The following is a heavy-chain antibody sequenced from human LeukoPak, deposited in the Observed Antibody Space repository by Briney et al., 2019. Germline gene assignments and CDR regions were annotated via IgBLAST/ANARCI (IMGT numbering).Heavy chain of an antibody. V-gene: IGHV3-7*01. CDR2: IKQDGSEK. CDR3: ARDPYYYDSSGFFDY. CDR1: GFTFSSYW. Sequence: GGSLRLSCAASGFTFSSYWMSWVRQAPGKGLEWVANIKQDGSEKYYVDSVKGRFTISRDNAKNSLYLQMNSLRAEDTAVYYCARDPYYYDSSGFFDYWGQGTLVTVSS. D-gene: IGHD3-22*01. J-gene: IGHJ4*02.